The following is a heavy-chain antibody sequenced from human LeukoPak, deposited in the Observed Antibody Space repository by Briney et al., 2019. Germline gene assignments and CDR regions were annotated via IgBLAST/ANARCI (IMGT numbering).Heavy chain of an antibody. V-gene: IGHV1-2*04. J-gene: IGHJ5*02. Sequence: ASVKVSCKASGYTFTGYYMHWVRQAPGQGLEWMEGINPNRGGKNYAQKFQGWVTMTRDTSISTAYMELSRLRSDDTAVYYCARDLRMGYDILTGYYGGVWFDPWGQGTLVTVSS. CDR2: INPNRGGK. D-gene: IGHD3-9*01. CDR3: ARDLRMGYDILTGYYGGVWFDP. CDR1: GYTFTGYY.